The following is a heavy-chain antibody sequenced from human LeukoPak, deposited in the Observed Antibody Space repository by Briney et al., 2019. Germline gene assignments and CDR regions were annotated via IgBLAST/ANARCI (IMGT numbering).Heavy chain of an antibody. CDR1: GFSVGTNY. CDR3: VGGHDLEFEF. Sequence: GGSLRLSCAASGFSVGTNYMTWVRQAPGKGLEWVSMLYAGGNTYSRDFVKGRFTISRDSSKNTVFLHMSGLRDDDTAVYYCVGGHDLEFEFWGQGTLVIVSS. V-gene: IGHV3-53*01. D-gene: IGHD1-1*01. J-gene: IGHJ5*01. CDR2: LYAGGNT.